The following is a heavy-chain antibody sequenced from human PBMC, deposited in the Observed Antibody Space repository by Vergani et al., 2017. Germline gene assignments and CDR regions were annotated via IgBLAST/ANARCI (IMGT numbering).Heavy chain of an antibody. CDR3: ATCQAAEGHCDFDN. CDR2: ISGSTGNT. J-gene: IGHJ4*02. CDR1: GFIFNNYA. D-gene: IGHD6-13*01. V-gene: IGHV3-23*01. Sequence: EVQLLESGGGLVQPGGSLTLSCAASGFIFNNYAMSWVRQVPGKGLEWVSAISGSTGNTHYADSVKGRVTISRDNSNNMLFLQMNSLRAEDTAIYYCATCQAAEGHCDFDNWGQGTLVTVSS.